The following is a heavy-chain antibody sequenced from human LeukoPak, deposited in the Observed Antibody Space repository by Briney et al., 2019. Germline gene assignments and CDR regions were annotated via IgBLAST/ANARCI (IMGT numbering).Heavy chain of an antibody. D-gene: IGHD6-19*01. CDR2: ISGSGGST. Sequence: GGSLRLSCAASGFTFDDYAMHWVRQAPGKGLEWVSAISGSGGSTYYADSVKGRFTISRDNSKNTLYLQMNSLRAEDTAVYYCAKVAVAGIRYWGQGTLVTVSS. V-gene: IGHV3-23*01. CDR3: AKVAVAGIRY. CDR1: GFTFDDYA. J-gene: IGHJ4*02.